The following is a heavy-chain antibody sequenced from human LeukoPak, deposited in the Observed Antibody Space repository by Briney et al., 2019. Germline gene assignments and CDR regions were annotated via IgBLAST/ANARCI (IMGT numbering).Heavy chain of an antibody. CDR2: IYYVGNT. D-gene: IGHD3-16*02. J-gene: IGHJ4*02. V-gene: IGHV4-31*03. CDR3: ARVEVIGSTRYFDY. CDR1: GGSISSGGNY. Sequence: SETLSLTCTVSGGSISSGGNYWSWLRQLPGKGLEWIGYIYYVGNTNYNPSLKSRLSMSVDTSNNQFSLRLTSVTAADTAVYYCARVEVIGSTRYFDYWGQGAMVSVSS.